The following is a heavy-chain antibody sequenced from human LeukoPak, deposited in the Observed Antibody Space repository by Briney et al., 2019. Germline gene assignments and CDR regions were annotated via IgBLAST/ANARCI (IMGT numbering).Heavy chain of an antibody. J-gene: IGHJ3*02. Sequence: PSETLSLTCAVYGGSFSGYYWSWIRQPPGKGLEWIGENNHSGSTNYNPSLKSRVTISVDTSKNQFSLKLSSVTAADTAVYYCASKRRGAFDIWGQGTMVTVSS. CDR2: NNHSGST. CDR1: GGSFSGYY. D-gene: IGHD3-10*01. V-gene: IGHV4-34*01. CDR3: ASKRRGAFDI.